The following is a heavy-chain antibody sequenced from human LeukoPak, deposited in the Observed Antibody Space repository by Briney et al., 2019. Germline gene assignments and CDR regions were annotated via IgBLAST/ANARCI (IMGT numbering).Heavy chain of an antibody. Sequence: SETLSLTCTVYGGSISGYYWSWIRQPPGKGLEWIGEINHSGSTNYNPSLKSRVTISVDTSKNQFSLKLSSVTAADTAVYYCARGIVPAAPFDYWGQGTLVTVSS. J-gene: IGHJ4*02. CDR1: GGSISGYY. CDR2: INHSGST. D-gene: IGHD2-2*01. V-gene: IGHV4-34*01. CDR3: ARGIVPAAPFDY.